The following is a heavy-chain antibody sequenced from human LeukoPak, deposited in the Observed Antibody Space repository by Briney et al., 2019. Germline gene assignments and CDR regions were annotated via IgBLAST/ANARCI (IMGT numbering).Heavy chain of an antibody. D-gene: IGHD3-16*01. J-gene: IGHJ4*02. CDR3: ARDGLNDPFDY. V-gene: IGHV3-48*01. CDR2: ISSSSSTI. Sequence: PGGSLRLSCAASGFTFSSYSMNWVRQAPGKGLEWVSYISSSSSTIYYADSVKGRFTISRDNAKNSLYLQMNSLRAEDTAVYYCARDGLNDPFDYWGQGTLVTVSS. CDR1: GFTFSSYS.